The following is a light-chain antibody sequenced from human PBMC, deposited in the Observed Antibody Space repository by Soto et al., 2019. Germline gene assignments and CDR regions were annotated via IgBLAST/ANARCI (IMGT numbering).Light chain of an antibody. CDR1: SFNIGAGYD. J-gene: IGLJ2*01. Sequence: QPVLTQPPSVSGAPGQRVTISCTGSSFNIGAGYDVHWYQQLPGTAPKLLIYGNSNRPSGVPDRFSGSKSGTSASLAITGLQAEDEADYYCQSYDSSLSVVFGGGTQLTVL. V-gene: IGLV1-40*01. CDR2: GNS. CDR3: QSYDSSLSVV.